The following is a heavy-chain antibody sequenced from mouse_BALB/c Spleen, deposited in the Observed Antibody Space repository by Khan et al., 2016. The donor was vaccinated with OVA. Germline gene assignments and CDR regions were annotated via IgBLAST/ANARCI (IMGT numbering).Heavy chain of an antibody. CDR3: ARRATATNFDY. V-gene: IGHV5-6*01. CDR2: ISSVGDYT. J-gene: IGHJ2*01. CDR1: GFAFRSYG. D-gene: IGHD1-2*01. Sequence: EVELVESGGDLVKPGGSLKLSCAASGFAFRSYGMSWVRQTPDKRLEWVATISSVGDYTYYPDSVKGRFTISRDNGENILYLQMSSLKSEDTAMYYCARRATATNFDYWGRGTTLTVSS.